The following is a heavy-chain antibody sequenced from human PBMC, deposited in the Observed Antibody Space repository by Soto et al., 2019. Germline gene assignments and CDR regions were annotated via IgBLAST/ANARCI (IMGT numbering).Heavy chain of an antibody. CDR2: ISYDGSNT. CDR3: AKDRSSTLYDFDY. J-gene: IGHJ4*02. Sequence: QVQLVESGGGVVQPGRSLRLSCAASGFTFSSYGMHWVRQAPGKGLEWVAVISYDGSNTYYADSVQGRFTISRDNSKNTLYLQMNSLRAEDTAVYYCAKDRSSTLYDFDYWGQGTLVTVSS. D-gene: IGHD6-13*01. CDR1: GFTFSSYG. V-gene: IGHV3-30*18.